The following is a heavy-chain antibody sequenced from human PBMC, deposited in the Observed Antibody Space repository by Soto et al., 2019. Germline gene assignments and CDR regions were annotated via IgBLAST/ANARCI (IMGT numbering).Heavy chain of an antibody. J-gene: IGHJ3*02. CDR2: IWYDGSNK. V-gene: IGHV3-33*01. CDR1: GSTFSSYG. CDR3: ARDRYYDSSGRAFDI. D-gene: IGHD3-22*01. Sequence: QSGGSLRLSCAASGSTFSSYGMHWVRQAPGKGLEWVAVIWYDGSNKYYADSVKGRFTISRDNSKNTLYLQMNSLRAEDTAVYYCARDRYYDSSGRAFDIWGQGTMVTVSS.